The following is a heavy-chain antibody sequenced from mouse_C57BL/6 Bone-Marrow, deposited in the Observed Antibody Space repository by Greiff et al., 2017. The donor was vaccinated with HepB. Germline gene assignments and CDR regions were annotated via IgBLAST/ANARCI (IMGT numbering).Heavy chain of an antibody. J-gene: IGHJ3*01. D-gene: IGHD2-2*01. CDR1: GYAFSSSW. CDR2: IYPGDGDT. CDR3: AYGYDIAY. Sequence: VQLQQSGPELVKPGASVKISCKASGYAFSSSWMNWVKQRPGKGLEWIGRIYPGDGDTNYNGKFKGKATLTADKSSSTAYMQLSSLTSEDSAVYFCAYGYDIAYWGQGTLVTVSA. V-gene: IGHV1-82*01.